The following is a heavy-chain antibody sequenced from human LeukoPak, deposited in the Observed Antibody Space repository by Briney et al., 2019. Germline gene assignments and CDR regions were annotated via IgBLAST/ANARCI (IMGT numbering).Heavy chain of an antibody. V-gene: IGHV4-30-4*08. J-gene: IGHJ5*02. D-gene: IGHD3-22*01. Sequence: SQTLSLTCTVSGSSISSGDYYWSWIRQPPGKGLEWIGYIYYSGSTYYNPSLKSRVTISVDTSKNQFSLKLTSATATDTAVYYCARLFYYDSSGPPSWGQGTLVTVSS. CDR2: IYYSGST. CDR3: ARLFYYDSSGPPS. CDR1: GSSISSGDYY.